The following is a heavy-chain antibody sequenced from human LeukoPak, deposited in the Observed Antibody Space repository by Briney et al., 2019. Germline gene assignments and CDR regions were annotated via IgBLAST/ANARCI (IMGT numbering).Heavy chain of an antibody. D-gene: IGHD6-13*01. CDR1: GYTFTSYC. CDR3: ARGLAAAGRGNAFDI. V-gene: IGHV1-18*01. J-gene: IGHJ3*02. CDR2: ISAYKSNI. Sequence: GASVNVSCKASGYTFTSYCISWVRQPPGQGLEGMGWISAYKSNINYAQKRQGRVTMTTDKYTSTAYMELRSLRSDDTDVYYCARGLAAAGRGNAFDIWGQGTMVTVSS.